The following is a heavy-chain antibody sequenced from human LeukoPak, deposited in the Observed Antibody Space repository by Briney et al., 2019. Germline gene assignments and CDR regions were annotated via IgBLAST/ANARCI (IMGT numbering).Heavy chain of an antibody. V-gene: IGHV3-48*03. Sequence: PGGSLRLSCAASGFTFRSYEMNWVRQAPGKGLEWVSYISISGNTIYYADSVKGRFTISRDNAKNSLYLQLNSLRADDTAVYYCARDRNYGSGTYYQRWGQGTLVTVSS. J-gene: IGHJ4*02. CDR3: ARDRNYGSGTYYQR. CDR2: ISISGNTI. D-gene: IGHD3-10*01. CDR1: GFTFRSYE.